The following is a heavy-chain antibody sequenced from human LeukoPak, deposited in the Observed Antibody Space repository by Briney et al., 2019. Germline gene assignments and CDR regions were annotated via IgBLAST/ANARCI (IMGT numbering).Heavy chain of an antibody. Sequence: PGGSLRLSCAASGFTFSSYSMNWVRQAPGKGLEWVSYISSSSSTIYYADSVKGRFTISRDNAKNSLYLQMNCLRAEDTAVYYCASPVPRYCSSTSCSDYWGQGTLVTVSS. CDR2: ISSSSSTI. D-gene: IGHD2-2*01. CDR1: GFTFSSYS. J-gene: IGHJ4*02. CDR3: ASPVPRYCSSTSCSDY. V-gene: IGHV3-48*01.